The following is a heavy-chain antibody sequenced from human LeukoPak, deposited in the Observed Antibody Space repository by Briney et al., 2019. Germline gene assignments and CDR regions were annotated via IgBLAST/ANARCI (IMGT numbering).Heavy chain of an antibody. CDR3: ARGGVSVGGNFDY. CDR1: GFTFSSYT. J-gene: IGHJ4*02. Sequence: GGSLRLSCAASGFTFSSYTMNWVRQAPGKGLEWVSSISRSSSYIYYADSMKGRFTISRDNANNSLFLQMNSLRAEDTAVYYCARGGVSVGGNFDYWGQGTLVTVSS. CDR2: ISRSSSYI. D-gene: IGHD4-23*01. V-gene: IGHV3-21*01.